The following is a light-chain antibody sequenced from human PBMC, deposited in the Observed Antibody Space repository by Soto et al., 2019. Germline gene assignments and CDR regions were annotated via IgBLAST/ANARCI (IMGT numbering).Light chain of an antibody. V-gene: IGKV1-5*03. CDR3: QHYNSSSEA. J-gene: IGKJ1*01. CDR1: QDIRNS. Sequence: DVQLTQSPPALSATVGDRVTITSQASQDIRNSLKWYQQKQGTAPNFXIYKASTLKSGVPSRFSGSGSGTEFALTISSLQPDDFATDYCQHYNSSSEAFGQGTKVDIK. CDR2: KAS.